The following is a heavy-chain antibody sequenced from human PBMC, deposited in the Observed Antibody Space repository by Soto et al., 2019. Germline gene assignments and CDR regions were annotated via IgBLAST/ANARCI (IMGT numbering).Heavy chain of an antibody. V-gene: IGHV3-23*01. CDR2: ISGSGST. CDR1: GFTFSNYA. CDR3: GKVPLPIDYFDY. D-gene: IGHD2-2*01. J-gene: IGHJ4*02. Sequence: EVQLLESGGGLVQPGGSLRLSCAASGFTFSNYAMNWVRQAPGKGLEWVPAISGSGSTYYADSVKGRFTLSKDKSKNHVYLEMESPKGEDTAVNYCGKVPLPIDYFDYWGPGTLVTVSS.